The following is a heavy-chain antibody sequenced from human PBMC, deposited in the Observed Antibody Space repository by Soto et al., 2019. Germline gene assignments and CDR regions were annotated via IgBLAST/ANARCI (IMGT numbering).Heavy chain of an antibody. CDR2: IIPIFGTA. V-gene: IGHV1-69*13. Sequence: SSVKVSCKASGCTFGSYAISCVRHAPGQVLEWMGGIIPIFGTANYAQKFQGRVTITADESTSTAYMELSSLRSEDTAVYYCAASLAVAGTLLEYYFDYWGQGTLVTVSS. D-gene: IGHD6-19*01. CDR1: GCTFGSYA. J-gene: IGHJ4*02. CDR3: AASLAVAGTLLEYYFDY.